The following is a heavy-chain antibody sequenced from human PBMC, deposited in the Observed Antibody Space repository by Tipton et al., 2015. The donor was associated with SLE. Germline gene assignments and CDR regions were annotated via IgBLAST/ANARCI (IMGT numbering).Heavy chain of an antibody. D-gene: IGHD3-3*01. Sequence: TLSLTCTVSGYSISSGYYWGWIQQPPGKGLEWIGSIYHSGSTYYNPSLKSRVTISVDTSKNQFSLKLSSVTAADTAVYYCAREGFWSGRPFDYWGQGTLVTVSS. CDR3: AREGFWSGRPFDY. CDR1: GYSISSGYY. V-gene: IGHV4-38-2*02. J-gene: IGHJ4*02. CDR2: IYHSGST.